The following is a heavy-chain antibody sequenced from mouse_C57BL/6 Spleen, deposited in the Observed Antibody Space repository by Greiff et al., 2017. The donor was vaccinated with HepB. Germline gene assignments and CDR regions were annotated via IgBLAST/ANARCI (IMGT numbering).Heavy chain of an antibody. V-gene: IGHV1-76*01. CDR1: GYTFTNYY. Sequence: QVQLQQSGAELVRPGASVKLSCKASGYTFTNYYINWVKQRPGQGLEWIASIYPGSGNTYYTEKFKGKATLTADKSSSTTYMQLSSLTSEDAAVYLCARGYGNYSWFAYWGQGTLVTVSA. CDR2: IYPGSGNT. D-gene: IGHD2-1*01. J-gene: IGHJ3*01. CDR3: ARGYGNYSWFAY.